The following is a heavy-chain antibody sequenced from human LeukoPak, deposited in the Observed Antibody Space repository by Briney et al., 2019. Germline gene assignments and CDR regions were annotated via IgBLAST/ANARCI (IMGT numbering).Heavy chain of an antibody. CDR3: ARGSNYDFWSGSPYLDY. V-gene: IGHV4-61*01. J-gene: IGHJ4*02. D-gene: IGHD3-3*01. CDR1: GGSVSSGSYY. CDR2: IYFSGST. Sequence: SETLSLTCTVSGGSVSSGSYYWSWIRQPPGKGLEWIGYIYFSGSTNYNPSLKSRVTISVDTSKNQFSLKLSSVTAADTAVYYCARGSNYDFWSGSPYLDYWGQGTLVTVSS.